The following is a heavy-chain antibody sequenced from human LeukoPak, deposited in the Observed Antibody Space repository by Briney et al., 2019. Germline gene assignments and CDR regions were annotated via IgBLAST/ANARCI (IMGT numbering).Heavy chain of an antibody. CDR1: GYTFTSSG. D-gene: IGHD4-17*01. CDR2: ISLYSVNT. CDR3: ARGTSYGDFSLDF. Sequence: SVKVSCKASGYTFTSSGISWVRQAPGQGLEWMGWISLYSVNTKYAQNLQGRVAMTTDTSTSTAYMELRSLRSDDTAVYYCARGTSYGDFSLDFWGQGTLVTVSS. J-gene: IGHJ4*02. V-gene: IGHV1-18*01.